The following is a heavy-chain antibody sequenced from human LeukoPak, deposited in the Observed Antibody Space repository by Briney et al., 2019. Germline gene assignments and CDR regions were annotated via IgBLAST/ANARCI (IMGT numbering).Heavy chain of an antibody. D-gene: IGHD4-17*01. J-gene: IGHJ3*02. CDR2: IKYNGTT. Sequence: AETLFLTCAVSGASFSGYFWNWIRQSPEKGLEWIGEIKYNGTTNYNPALTSRVTMSIDKATNQFHLNVTSLTAADTAVYYCARGPDYYGDYISWFPHAFHIWGQGTLVSVSP. V-gene: IGHV4-34*01. CDR1: GASFSGYF. CDR3: ARGPDYYGDYISWFPHAFHI.